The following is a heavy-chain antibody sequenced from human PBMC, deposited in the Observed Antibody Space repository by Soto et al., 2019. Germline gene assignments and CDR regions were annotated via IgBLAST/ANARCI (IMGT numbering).Heavy chain of an antibody. CDR1: GGSISSYY. Sequence: VQLQESGPGLVKPSETLSLTCTVSGGSISSYYWSWIRQPPGKGLEWIGYIYYSGSKNYNTSLKSRVTKYIERYKIQLTLKLISVTAANTAVYYCERGRDYYSNYSSSYFALWVRGTLVTVSS. J-gene: IGHJ2*01. CDR2: IYYSGSK. D-gene: IGHD4-4*01. V-gene: IGHV4-59*01. CDR3: ERGRDYYSNYSSSYFAL.